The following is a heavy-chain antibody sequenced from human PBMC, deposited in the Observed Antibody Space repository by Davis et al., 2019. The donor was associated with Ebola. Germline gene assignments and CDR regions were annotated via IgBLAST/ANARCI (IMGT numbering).Heavy chain of an antibody. CDR1: GGSFSGYY. V-gene: IGHV4-34*01. Sequence: MPSETLSLTCAVYGGSFSGYYWSWIRQPPGKGLAWIGEINHSGSTNYNPSLKSRVTISVDTSKNQFSLKLSSLTAADTAVYYCARVGGGLDYLGQGTLVTVSS. CDR2: INHSGST. D-gene: IGHD3-10*01. J-gene: IGHJ4*02. CDR3: ARVGGGLDY.